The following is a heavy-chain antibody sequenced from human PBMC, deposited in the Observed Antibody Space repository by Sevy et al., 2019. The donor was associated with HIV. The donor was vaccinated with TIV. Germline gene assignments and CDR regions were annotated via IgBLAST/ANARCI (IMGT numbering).Heavy chain of an antibody. J-gene: IGHJ4*02. CDR1: GFTFSSYA. CDR3: ARSRYDYVWGSYPSGY. Sequence: GGSLRLSCAASGFTFSSYAMSWVRQAPGKGLEWVSAISGSGGSTYYADSVKGRFTISRDNSKNTLYLQMNSLRAEDTAVYYCARSRYDYVWGSYPSGYWGQGTLVIVSS. CDR2: ISGSGGST. V-gene: IGHV3-23*01. D-gene: IGHD3-16*02.